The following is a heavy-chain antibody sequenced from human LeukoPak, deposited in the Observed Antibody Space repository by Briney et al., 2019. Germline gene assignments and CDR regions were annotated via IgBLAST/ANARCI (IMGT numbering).Heavy chain of an antibody. J-gene: IGHJ4*02. CDR2: IYYGQTI. V-gene: IGHV4-39*01. CDR1: AASISSSSHH. Sequence: SETLSLTCTISAASISSSSHHWGWIRQSPGKGLEWVGSIYYGQTIYYNPSLNSRVTISVVTSKDQFSLKLSSVTAADTAVYYCARVGKVLRFLEWLPRRPFDYWGQGTLVTVSS. CDR3: ARVGKVLRFLEWLPRRPFDY. D-gene: IGHD3-3*01.